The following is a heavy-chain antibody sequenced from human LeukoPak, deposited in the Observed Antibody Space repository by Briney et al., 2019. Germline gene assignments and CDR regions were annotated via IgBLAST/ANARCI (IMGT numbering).Heavy chain of an antibody. V-gene: IGHV4-4*07. Sequence: PSETLSLTCTVSGGFISTDYWSCSRQPAGKGLEWIGRIYSSGSTKYNPSLKSRVTISIDTSKNQFSLKLSSVTAADTAAYYCARSTYGDMDVWGQGTTVTVSS. CDR2: IYSSGST. J-gene: IGHJ6*02. CDR3: ARSTYGDMDV. D-gene: IGHD3-10*01. CDR1: GGFISTDY.